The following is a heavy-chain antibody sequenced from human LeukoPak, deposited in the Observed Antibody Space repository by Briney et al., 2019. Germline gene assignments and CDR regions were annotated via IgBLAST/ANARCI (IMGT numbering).Heavy chain of an antibody. J-gene: IGHJ3*02. Sequence: SETLSLTCTVSGGSISSYYWSWIRQPPGKGLEWIGYIYHSGSTNYNPSLKSRVTISVDTSENQFSLRLSSVTAADTAVYYCARDHYDSSGYLGAFHIWGQGKMVTVSS. V-gene: IGHV4-59*01. CDR3: ARDHYDSSGYLGAFHI. CDR1: GGSISSYY. CDR2: IYHSGST. D-gene: IGHD3-22*01.